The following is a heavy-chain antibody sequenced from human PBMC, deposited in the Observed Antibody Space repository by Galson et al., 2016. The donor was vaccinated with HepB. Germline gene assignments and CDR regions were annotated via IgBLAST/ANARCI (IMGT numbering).Heavy chain of an antibody. CDR3: ARDLSFGGGSTWYDVMDV. V-gene: IGHV3-7*05. CDR2: INQGGSEE. CDR1: GFSFDDYA. D-gene: IGHD3-10*01. J-gene: IGHJ6*02. Sequence: SLRLSCAASGFSFDDYAMHWVRQAPGKGLEWVANINQGGSEENYVDSMKGRFTISRDNTKNSLFLQINSLRAEDAAGYYCARDLSFGGGSTWYDVMDVWGQGTTVTVSS.